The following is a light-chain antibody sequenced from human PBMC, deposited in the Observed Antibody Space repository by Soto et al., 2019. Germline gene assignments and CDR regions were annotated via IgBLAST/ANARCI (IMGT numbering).Light chain of an antibody. CDR3: HQYDSYPWT. J-gene: IGKJ1*01. CDR1: QSISTW. CDR2: DAS. V-gene: IGKV1-5*01. Sequence: DIQMTQSPSTRSASVGDRVVITCRASQSISTWLAWYQQKPGKAPTLLISDASNLHSGVPSRFRGSGSGTEFTLTISSLQPDDFSTYSCHQYDSYPWTFGQGTKVEIK.